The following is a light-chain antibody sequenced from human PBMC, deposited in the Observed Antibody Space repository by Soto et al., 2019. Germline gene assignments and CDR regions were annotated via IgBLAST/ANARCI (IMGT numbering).Light chain of an antibody. J-gene: IGLJ3*02. Sequence: QSVLTQPPSASGTPGQRVTISCSGSSSNIGSNYVYWYQQLPGTAPKLLFYRNNQRPSGVPDRFSGSKSGTSGSLAISGLRSEDEADYYCAAWDDSLSGSWVFGGGTKLTVL. CDR3: AAWDDSLSGSWV. CDR2: RNN. CDR1: SSNIGSNY. V-gene: IGLV1-47*01.